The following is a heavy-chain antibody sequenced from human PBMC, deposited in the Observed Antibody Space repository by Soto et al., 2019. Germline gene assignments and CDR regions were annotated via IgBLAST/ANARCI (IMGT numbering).Heavy chain of an antibody. CDR3: ARDREDGSGTKYNWFAS. Sequence: QMQLVQSGAEVKKPGSSVKVSCKASGGTFGNLGISWLRQAPGQGLEWMGGTIPIFDTPHYAETFRDRLTITAAATSTAYMELASLSSEDTAPYYCARDREDGSGTKYNWFASWGQGTLVTVSS. V-gene: IGHV1-69*01. J-gene: IGHJ5*01. CDR2: TIPIFDTP. CDR1: GGTFGNLG. D-gene: IGHD3-10*01.